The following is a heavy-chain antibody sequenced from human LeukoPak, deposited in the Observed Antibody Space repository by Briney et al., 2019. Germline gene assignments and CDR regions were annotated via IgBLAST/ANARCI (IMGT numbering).Heavy chain of an antibody. Sequence: ASVKVSCKASGYTFTDYYMHWMQQAPGKGLERMGLVDPEDGETIYAEKFQGRVTITADTSTDTAYMELSSLRSEDTAVYYCATLRGTMIVVDVFDYWGQGTLVTVSS. CDR3: ATLRGTMIVVDVFDY. V-gene: IGHV1-69-2*01. CDR2: VDPEDGET. CDR1: GYTFTDYY. D-gene: IGHD3-22*01. J-gene: IGHJ4*02.